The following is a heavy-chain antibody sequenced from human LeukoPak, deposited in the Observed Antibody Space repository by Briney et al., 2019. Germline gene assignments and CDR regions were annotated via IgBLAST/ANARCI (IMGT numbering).Heavy chain of an antibody. V-gene: IGHV3-23*01. CDR3: AKDTTYSSGRPRYDY. CDR1: GFTFSDYA. Sequence: PGGSLRLSCAASGFTFSDYAMHWVRQAPGKGLEWVSSISGSGGSTYYADSVKGRFTISRDNSKNTLYLQMDSLRAEDTAVYYCAKDTTYSSGRPRYDYWGQGTLVTVSS. D-gene: IGHD6-19*01. CDR2: ISGSGGST. J-gene: IGHJ4*02.